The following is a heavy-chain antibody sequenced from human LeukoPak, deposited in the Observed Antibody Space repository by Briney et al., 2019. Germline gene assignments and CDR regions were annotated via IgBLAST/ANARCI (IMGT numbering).Heavy chain of an antibody. J-gene: IGHJ3*02. Sequence: TLSPPCPVSGGSICSGDSSWSWIRQPPGKGLEWLGYIYYSGSTFYNTSLKSRVTISVDTSKNQFSLKLSSVTAADTAVYYCAKQWLSNAFDIWGQGTMVTVSS. CDR2: IYYSGST. CDR3: AKQWLSNAFDI. V-gene: IGHV4-30-4*08. CDR1: GGSICSGDSS. D-gene: IGHD3-22*01.